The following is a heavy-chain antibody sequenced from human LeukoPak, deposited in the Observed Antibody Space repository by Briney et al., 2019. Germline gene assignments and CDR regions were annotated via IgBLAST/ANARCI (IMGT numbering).Heavy chain of an antibody. Sequence: PGGSLRLSCAASGFTFSSYWMSWVRQAPGKGLEWVANIKQDGSEKYYVDSVKGRFTISRDNAKNSLYLQMNSLRAEDTAVYYCGGIQLWARTYVFDIGGQGKMVTVFS. CDR1: GFTFSSYW. V-gene: IGHV3-7*01. J-gene: IGHJ3*02. CDR2: IKQDGSEK. D-gene: IGHD5-18*01. CDR3: GGIQLWARTYVFDI.